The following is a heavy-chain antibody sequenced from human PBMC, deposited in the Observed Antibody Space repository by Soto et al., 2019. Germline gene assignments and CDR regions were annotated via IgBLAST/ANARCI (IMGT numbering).Heavy chain of an antibody. J-gene: IGHJ4*02. Sequence: GPSVKVSCKASGYTFTDYYLHWVRQAPGQGLELMGWINPKNGATIYAPKFQGRVTMTRDTSISTAYMELSRLRSDDTAVYSCARVYYDSSGYLDYWGQGTLVTVSS. CDR3: ARVYYDSSGYLDY. CDR1: GYTFTDYY. V-gene: IGHV1-2*02. CDR2: INPKNGAT. D-gene: IGHD3-22*01.